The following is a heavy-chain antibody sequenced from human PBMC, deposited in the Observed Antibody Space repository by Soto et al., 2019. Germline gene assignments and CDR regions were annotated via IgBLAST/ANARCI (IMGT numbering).Heavy chain of an antibody. J-gene: IGHJ5*02. CDR1: GGTFSSYA. D-gene: IGHD6-19*01. CDR2: IIPIFGTA. Sequence: ASVKVSCKASGGTFSSYAISWVRQAPGQGLEWMGGIIPIFGTANYAQKFQGRVTITADESTSTAYMELSSLRSEDTAVYYCASPIGSVAGTNWFDPWGQGTLVTVSS. V-gene: IGHV1-69*13. CDR3: ASPIGSVAGTNWFDP.